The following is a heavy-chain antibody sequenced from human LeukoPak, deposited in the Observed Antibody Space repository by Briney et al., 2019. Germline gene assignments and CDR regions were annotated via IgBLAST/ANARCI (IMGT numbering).Heavy chain of an antibody. D-gene: IGHD3-16*02. CDR2: ISSSSSYI. CDR1: GFTFSSYS. CDR3: ARDPYKHYDYVWGSYRYFDY. Sequence: GGSLRLSCAASGFTFSSYSMNWVRQAPGKGLEWVSSISSSSSYIYYADSVKGRFTISRDNAKNSLYLQMNSLRAEDTAVYYCARDPYKHYDYVWGSYRYFDYWGQGTLVTVSS. V-gene: IGHV3-21*01. J-gene: IGHJ4*02.